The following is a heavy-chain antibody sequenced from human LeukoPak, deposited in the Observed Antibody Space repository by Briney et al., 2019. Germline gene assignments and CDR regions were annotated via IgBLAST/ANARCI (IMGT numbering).Heavy chain of an antibody. J-gene: IGHJ4*02. D-gene: IGHD6-13*01. CDR2: INSSGGST. Sequence: ASVKVSCKASGYTFTSYNMHWVRQAPGQGLEWMGIINSSGGSTSYAQKFQGRVTMTRDTSTNTVYMELSSLRSEDTAVYYCARDGVSYSSSWEYFDYWGQGTLVTVSS. CDR3: ARDGVSYSSSWEYFDY. CDR1: GYTFTSYN. V-gene: IGHV1-46*01.